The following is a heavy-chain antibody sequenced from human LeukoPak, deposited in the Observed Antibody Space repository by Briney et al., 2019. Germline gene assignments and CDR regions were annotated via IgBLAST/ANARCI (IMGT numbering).Heavy chain of an antibody. CDR2: INPSGGST. CDR1: GYTFTSYY. CDR3: ARVPWVVDDSSSPTTYAFDI. V-gene: IGHV1-46*03. J-gene: IGHJ3*02. D-gene: IGHD6-13*01. Sequence: ASVKVSCKASGYTFTSYYMHWVRQAPGQGLEWMGIINPSGGSTSYAQKFQGRVTMTRDTSTSTVYMELSSLRSEHTAVYYCARVPWVVDDSSSPTTYAFDIWGQGTMVTVSS.